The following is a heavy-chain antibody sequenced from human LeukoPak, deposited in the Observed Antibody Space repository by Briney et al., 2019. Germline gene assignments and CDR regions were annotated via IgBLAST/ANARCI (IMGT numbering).Heavy chain of an antibody. CDR2: IYYSGST. CDR3: ARCPSSSGWCPFDY. CDR1: GGSISSYY. D-gene: IGHD6-19*01. V-gene: IGHV4-59*08. J-gene: IGHJ4*02. Sequence: SETLSLTCTVSGGSISSYYWSWIRQPPGKGLEWIGYIYYSGSTNYNPSLESRVTISVDTSKNQFSLKLSSVTAADTAVYYCARCPSSSGWCPFDYWGQGTLVTVSS.